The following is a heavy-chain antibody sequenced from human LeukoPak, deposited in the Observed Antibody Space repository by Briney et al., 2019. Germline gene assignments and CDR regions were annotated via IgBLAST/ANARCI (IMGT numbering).Heavy chain of an antibody. Sequence: GGSLRLSCAASGFTFNSFYLNCVRLTPGRDLEWVACISQDGSETFYMDSVRGRFTISRDNTKNSLYLQMNSLRAEDTAVYFCVRDLGHSRHYFEYWGQGALVTVSS. V-gene: IGHV3-7*01. D-gene: IGHD7-27*01. CDR1: GFTFNSFY. J-gene: IGHJ4*02. CDR3: VRDLGHSRHYFEY. CDR2: ISQDGSET.